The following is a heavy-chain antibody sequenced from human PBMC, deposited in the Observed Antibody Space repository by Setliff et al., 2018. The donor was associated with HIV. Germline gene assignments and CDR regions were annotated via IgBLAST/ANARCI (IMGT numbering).Heavy chain of an antibody. D-gene: IGHD3-16*01. CDR3: ARPALGIGGGSRFDN. CDR2: IHYGGYF. J-gene: IGHJ4*02. V-gene: IGHV4-39*01. Sequence: SETLSLTCTVSGDSFKSSRYYWGWIRQPPGKGLEWIGNIHYGGYFWYSPSLKSRVTISVDTSENQFSLKLSSVTAADTAVYYCARPALGIGGGSRFDNWGQGIRVTVSS. CDR1: GDSFKSSRYY.